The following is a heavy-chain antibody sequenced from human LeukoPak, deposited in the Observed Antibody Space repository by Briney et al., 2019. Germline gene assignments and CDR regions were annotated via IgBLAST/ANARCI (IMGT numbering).Heavy chain of an antibody. V-gene: IGHV4-34*01. J-gene: IGHJ6*03. CDR2: INDNGRA. CDR3: ARRWNYGRNYYIDV. Sequence: PSETLSLTCAVYGGSFSNYYWNWIRQPPGKGLEWLGEINDNGRANYNPSLMSRVTVSVDTSKNQFSLRLTSVTATDTAVYHCARRWNYGRNYYIDVWGKGATVSVSS. D-gene: IGHD1-7*01. CDR1: GGSFSNYY.